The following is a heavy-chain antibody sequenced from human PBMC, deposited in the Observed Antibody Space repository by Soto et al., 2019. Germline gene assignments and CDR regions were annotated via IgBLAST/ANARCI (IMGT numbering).Heavy chain of an antibody. D-gene: IGHD3-16*01. CDR1: GYTFTSYA. J-gene: IGHJ5*02. CDR2: MSTYNGNT. Sequence: QAQLVQSGAEVKKPGASVKVSCNASGYTFTSYAISWVRQAPGQGLAWMGWMSTYNGNTKYAQRFQGRATMTTDASTNTGYLQLRKLTSYDAAVYYCARDLGPGVASGVFYWLNPWGQGTLVTVSS. CDR3: ARDLGPGVASGVFYWLNP. V-gene: IGHV1-18*01.